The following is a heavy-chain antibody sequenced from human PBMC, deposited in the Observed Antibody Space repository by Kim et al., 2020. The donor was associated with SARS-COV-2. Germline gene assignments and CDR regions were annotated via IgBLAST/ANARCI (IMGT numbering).Heavy chain of an antibody. Sequence: GGSLRLSCAASGFTFSSYGMHWVRQAPGKGLEWVAVISYDGSNKYYADSVKGRFTISRDNSKNTLYLQMNSLRAEDTAVYYCAKGGGYCSGGSCNKLDYWGQGTLVTVYS. CDR3: AKGGGYCSGGSCNKLDY. V-gene: IGHV3-30*18. CDR1: GFTFSSYG. D-gene: IGHD2-15*01. J-gene: IGHJ4*02. CDR2: ISYDGSNK.